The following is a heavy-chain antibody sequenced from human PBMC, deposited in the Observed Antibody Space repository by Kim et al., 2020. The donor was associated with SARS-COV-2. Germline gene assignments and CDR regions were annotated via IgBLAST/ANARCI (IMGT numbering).Heavy chain of an antibody. J-gene: IGHJ6*02. Sequence: SVKVSCKASGGTFSSYAISWVRQAPGQGLEWMGGIIPIFGTANYAQKFQGRVTITADESTSTAYMELSSLRSEDTAVYYCASRHLVGAHLPTATVGMDVWGQGTTVTVSS. V-gene: IGHV1-69*13. CDR3: ASRHLVGAHLPTATVGMDV. CDR2: IIPIFGTA. D-gene: IGHD1-26*01. CDR1: GGTFSSYA.